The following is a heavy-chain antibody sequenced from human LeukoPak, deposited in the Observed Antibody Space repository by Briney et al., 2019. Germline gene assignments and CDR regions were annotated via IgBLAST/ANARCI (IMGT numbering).Heavy chain of an antibody. V-gene: IGHV1-2*02. J-gene: IGHJ4*02. CDR3: ARVPRPRYAGRQRGDDY. CDR1: GYTFTVHY. Sequence: GASVKVSCKTSGYTFTVHYMHWVRQAPGQGLEWMGWINPSSGDTNYAQKFQGRVTMTTDTSTSTAYMDLSRLRSDDTAVYYCARVPRPRYAGRQRGDDYWRQGTLVA. D-gene: IGHD3-16*01. CDR2: INPSSGDT.